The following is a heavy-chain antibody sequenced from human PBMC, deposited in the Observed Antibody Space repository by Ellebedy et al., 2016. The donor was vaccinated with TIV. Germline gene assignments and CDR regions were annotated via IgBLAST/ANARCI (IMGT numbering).Heavy chain of an antibody. V-gene: IGHV3-30-3*01. CDR1: GFSVSRNY. D-gene: IGHD3-10*01. Sequence: GESLKISCAASGFSVSRNYMNWVRQAPGKGLEWVAVISYDGSNKYYADSVKGRFTISRDNSKNTLYLQMNSLRAEDTAVYYCARDRASHPNYWGQGTLVTVSS. CDR2: ISYDGSNK. J-gene: IGHJ4*02. CDR3: ARDRASHPNY.